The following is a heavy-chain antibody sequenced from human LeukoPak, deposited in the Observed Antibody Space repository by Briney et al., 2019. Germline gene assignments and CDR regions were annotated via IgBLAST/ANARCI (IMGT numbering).Heavy chain of an antibody. V-gene: IGHV4-4*07. CDR3: ARGERLWLGDYFDY. J-gene: IGHJ4*02. CDR1: GGSISSYY. CDR2: IYTSGST. Sequence: SETLSLTCTVSGGSISSYYWSWIRQPAGKGLEWIGRIYTSGSTNYNPSLKSRVTMSVDTSKNQFSLKLSSVTAADTAVYYCARGERLWLGDYFDYWGQGTLVTVSS. D-gene: IGHD3-10*01.